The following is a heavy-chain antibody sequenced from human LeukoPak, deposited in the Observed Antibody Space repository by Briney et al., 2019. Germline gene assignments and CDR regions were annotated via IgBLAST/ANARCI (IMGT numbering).Heavy chain of an antibody. CDR1: GFAFSSYA. J-gene: IGHJ4*02. CDR3: TRRYFDL. Sequence: GESLRLSCAASGFAFSSYAMHWARQAPGKGLEWVANIKQDGTEKYYVDSVKGRFTISRDNAKNSLYLQMNSLRAEDTAVYYCTRRYFDLWGQGTLVTVSS. V-gene: IGHV3-7*01. CDR2: IKQDGTEK.